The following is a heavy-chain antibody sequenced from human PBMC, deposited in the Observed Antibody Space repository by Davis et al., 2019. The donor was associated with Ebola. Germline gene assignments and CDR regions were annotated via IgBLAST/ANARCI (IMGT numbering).Heavy chain of an antibody. Sequence: HTGGSLRLSCAASGFSITTYPMNWVRQAPGKGLVWVSRINSDGTKTGYADSVRGRFTISRDNAKNTLYLQMNSLRAEDTAVYYCTRDFDWHDGSWGQGTLVTVSS. CDR2: INSDGTKT. V-gene: IGHV3-74*01. D-gene: IGHD3-9*01. CDR3: TRDFDWHDGS. J-gene: IGHJ5*02. CDR1: GFSITTYP.